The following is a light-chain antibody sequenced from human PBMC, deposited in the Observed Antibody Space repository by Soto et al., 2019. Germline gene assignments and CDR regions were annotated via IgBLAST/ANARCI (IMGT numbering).Light chain of an antibody. CDR1: SSDVGGYNY. CDR2: DVS. CDR3: SSYTSSSPRV. Sequence: QSVLTQPASVSGSPGQSIAISCTGTSSDVGGYNYVSWYQQHPGKAPKLMIYDVSNRPSGVSDRFSGSKSGNTAPLTISGLQAEDEADYYCSSYTSSSPRVFGGGTQLTVL. V-gene: IGLV2-14*01. J-gene: IGLJ3*02.